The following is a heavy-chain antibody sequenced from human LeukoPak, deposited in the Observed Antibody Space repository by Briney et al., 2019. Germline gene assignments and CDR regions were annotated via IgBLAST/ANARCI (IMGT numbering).Heavy chain of an antibody. CDR3: ARHYDSGSYPLDF. CDR1: GGSIRGYF. CDR2: IYSSGST. D-gene: IGHD3-10*01. Sequence: SETLSLTSTVSGGSIRGYFWSWIRQPPGKGLEWIGHIYSSGSTTYTPSLQGRVTISLDTSKNQFSLKLSSVTAADTAVYYCARHYDSGSYPLDFWGQGTLVTVSS. V-gene: IGHV4-59*08. J-gene: IGHJ4*02.